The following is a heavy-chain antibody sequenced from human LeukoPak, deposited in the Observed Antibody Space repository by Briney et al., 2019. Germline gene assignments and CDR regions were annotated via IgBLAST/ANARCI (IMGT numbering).Heavy chain of an antibody. CDR1: GGSFSGYY. CDR2: INHSGST. CDR3: AGVVYSGYDLRGAMDV. Sequence: SETLSLTCAVYGGSFSGYYWSWIRQPPGKGLEWIGEINHSGSTNYNPSLKSRVTISVDTSKNQFSLKLSSVTAADTAVYYCAGVVYSGYDLRGAMDVWGKGTTVTVSS. V-gene: IGHV4-34*01. J-gene: IGHJ6*03. D-gene: IGHD5-12*01.